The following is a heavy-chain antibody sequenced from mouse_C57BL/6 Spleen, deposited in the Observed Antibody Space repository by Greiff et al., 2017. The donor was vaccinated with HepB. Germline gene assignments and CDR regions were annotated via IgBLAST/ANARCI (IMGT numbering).Heavy chain of an antibody. V-gene: IGHV5-4*01. Sequence: EVQVVESGGGLVKPGGSLKLSCAASGFTFSSYAMSWVRQTPEKRLEWVATISDGGSYTYYPDNVKGRFTISRDNAKNNLYLQMSHLKSEDTAMYYCARDGGVTFDYWGQGTTLTVSS. J-gene: IGHJ2*01. CDR1: GFTFSSYA. CDR2: ISDGGSYT. D-gene: IGHD2-1*01. CDR3: ARDGGVTFDY.